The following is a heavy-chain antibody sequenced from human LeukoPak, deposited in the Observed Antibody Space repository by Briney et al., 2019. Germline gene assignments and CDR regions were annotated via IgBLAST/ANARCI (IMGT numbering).Heavy chain of an antibody. CDR2: INSDGSGT. D-gene: IGHD2-15*01. CDR1: GFTFKHYW. Sequence: GGSLRLSCAASGFTFKHYWMKWVRQAPGKGLVWVPRINSDGSGTTYADFVKGRFTISRDNAKNTLYLQMNSLRAEDTAVYYCTRVVVLGGTDAFDIWGQGTMVTVSS. J-gene: IGHJ3*02. V-gene: IGHV3-74*01. CDR3: TRVVVLGGTDAFDI.